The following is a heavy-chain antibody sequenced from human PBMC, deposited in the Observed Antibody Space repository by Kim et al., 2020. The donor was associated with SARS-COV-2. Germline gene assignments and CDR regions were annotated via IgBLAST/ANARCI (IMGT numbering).Heavy chain of an antibody. J-gene: IGHJ4*02. CDR1: GFTFSSYA. Sequence: GGSLRLSCAASGFTFSSYAMSWVRQAPGKGLEWVSAISGSGGSTYYADSVKGRFTISRDNSKNTLYLQMNSLRAEDTAVYYCAKADFWSGYPRIDYWGQGTLVTVSS. V-gene: IGHV3-23*01. D-gene: IGHD3-3*01. CDR3: AKADFWSGYPRIDY. CDR2: ISGSGGST.